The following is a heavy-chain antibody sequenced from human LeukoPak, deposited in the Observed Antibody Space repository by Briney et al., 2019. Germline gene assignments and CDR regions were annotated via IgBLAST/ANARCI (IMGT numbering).Heavy chain of an antibody. D-gene: IGHD6-19*01. CDR2: MYYSGIT. V-gene: IGHV4-38-2*01. J-gene: IGHJ4*02. CDR1: GYSISSGYY. CDR3: ARHTLRWLPDN. Sequence: PSETLSLTRAVSGYSISSGYYWGWIRQPPGKGLEWIGSMYYSGITYYNPSLKSRVTISVDTSKNLFSLKLSSVTAADTAVYYCARHTLRWLPDNWGQGTLVTVSS.